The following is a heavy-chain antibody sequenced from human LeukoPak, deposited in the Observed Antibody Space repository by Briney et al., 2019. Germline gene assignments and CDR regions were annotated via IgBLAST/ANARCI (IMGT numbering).Heavy chain of an antibody. CDR3: ARDGAAPGLYFDS. D-gene: IGHD6-13*01. J-gene: IGHJ4*02. CDR1: GFTFTNYW. Sequence: GGSLRLSCAASGFTFTNYWMNWVRQAPGKGLEWVAGIKQDGSEKYYVDSVKGRLTISRDNAKNSLYLQMNSLRAEDTAVYYCARDGAAPGLYFDSWGQGTLVTVSS. CDR2: IKQDGSEK. V-gene: IGHV3-7*01.